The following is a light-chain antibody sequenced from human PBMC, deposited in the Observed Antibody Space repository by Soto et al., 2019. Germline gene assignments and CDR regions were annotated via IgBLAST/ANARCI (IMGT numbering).Light chain of an antibody. CDR2: GNS. CDR3: QSYESSLSSVV. V-gene: IGLV1-40*01. CDR1: SSNIGAGYD. J-gene: IGLJ2*01. Sequence: QSVLTQPPSVSGAPGQRVTISCTGSSSNIGAGYDVHWYQQLPGTAPKLLIYGNSNRPSGVPDRFSGSKSGTSASLAITGFQAEDEADYYCQSYESSLSSVVFGGGTKLTVL.